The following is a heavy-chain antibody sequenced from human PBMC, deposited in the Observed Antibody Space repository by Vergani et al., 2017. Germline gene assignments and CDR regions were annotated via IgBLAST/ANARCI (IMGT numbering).Heavy chain of an antibody. CDR1: GDSMSSGSSY. D-gene: IGHD6-13*01. Sequence: QLQESGPRLVKPSEALSLTCTVSGDSMSSGSSYWSWIRQSAGKGLEWIGRIHTSGNTNYNPSLKSRVTMSEDTSKNQFPLNLTSVTAADTAVYYCARESSSWYGAQHWGQGTLVTVSS. CDR2: IHTSGNT. J-gene: IGHJ1*01. CDR3: ARESSSWYGAQH. V-gene: IGHV4-61*02.